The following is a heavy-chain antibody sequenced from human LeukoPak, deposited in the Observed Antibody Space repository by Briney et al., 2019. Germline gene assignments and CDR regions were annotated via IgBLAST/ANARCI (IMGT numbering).Heavy chain of an antibody. CDR2: ISDDGSNK. J-gene: IGHJ3*02. D-gene: IGHD3-10*01. CDR1: GFTFSSYA. CDR3: AREEEEGKTDAFDI. Sequence: GGSLRLSCAASGFTFSSYAMHWVRQAPGKGLEWVAVISDDGSNKYYVDSVKGRFTISRDNSKNTLYLQMNSLRVENTAVYYCAREEEEGKTDAFDIWGQGTMVTVSS. V-gene: IGHV3-30*04.